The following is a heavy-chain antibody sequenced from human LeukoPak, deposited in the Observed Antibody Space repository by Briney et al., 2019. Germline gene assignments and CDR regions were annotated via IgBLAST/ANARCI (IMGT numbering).Heavy chain of an antibody. D-gene: IGHD1-26*01. CDR1: GDSISSGSYY. Sequence: SQTLSLTCSVSGDSISSGSYYWSWIRQPAGKGLEWIGRIYTSGSTNYIPSLKSRLTISVDTSKNQFSLRLSSVTAADTAVYYCARRGSYLHDAFDIWGQGTMVTVSS. J-gene: IGHJ3*02. CDR2: IYTSGST. V-gene: IGHV4-61*02. CDR3: ARRGSYLHDAFDI.